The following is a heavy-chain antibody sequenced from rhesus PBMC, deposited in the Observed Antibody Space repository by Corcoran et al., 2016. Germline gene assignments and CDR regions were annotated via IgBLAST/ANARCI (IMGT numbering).Heavy chain of an antibody. Sequence: QVQLQESGPGLVKPSEPLSLTCAVSGGSFSRYWWSWIRQPPGKGLEWIGEIHGNRGSTNHNPARKSRVTSSKDAAKSRFSLKLSAVTAADTAVYYWARYLSRDSLDVWGRGVLVTVSA. J-gene: IGHJ5-2*02. V-gene: IGHV4-80*01. CDR1: GGSFSRYW. CDR3: ARYLSRDSLDV. CDR2: IHGNRGST.